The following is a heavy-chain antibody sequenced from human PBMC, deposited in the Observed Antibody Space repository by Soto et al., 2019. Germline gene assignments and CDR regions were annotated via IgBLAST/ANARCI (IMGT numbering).Heavy chain of an antibody. J-gene: IGHJ3*02. V-gene: IGHV4-39*07. CDR1: GGSISSSSYY. Sequence: SETLSLTCTVSGGSISSSSYYSGWFRQPPGKGLLHCLWWLHHGSTKYNPSLKSRVTISVDTSKNQFSLKLSSVTAADTAVYYCAIDSYCFTTNCYAPDAFDIWGQGTMVTVSS. CDR3: AIDSYCFTTNCYAPDAFDI. CDR2: LHHGST. D-gene: IGHD2-2*01.